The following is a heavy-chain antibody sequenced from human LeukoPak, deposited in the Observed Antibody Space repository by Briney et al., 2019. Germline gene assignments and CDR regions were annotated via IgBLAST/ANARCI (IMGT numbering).Heavy chain of an antibody. D-gene: IGHD6-19*01. V-gene: IGHV3-9*03. CDR2: ISWNSGSI. J-gene: IGHJ6*03. Sequence: PGGSLRLSCAASGFTFSSYAMHWVRQAPGKGLEWVSGISWNSGSIGHADSVKGRFTISRDNAKNSLYLQMNSLRAEDMALYYCAKGGIAVAGSYYYYYMDVWGKGTTVTVSS. CDR3: AKGGIAVAGSYYYYYMDV. CDR1: GFTFSSYA.